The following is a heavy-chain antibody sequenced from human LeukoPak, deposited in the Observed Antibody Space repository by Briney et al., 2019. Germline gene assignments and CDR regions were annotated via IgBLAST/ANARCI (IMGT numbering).Heavy chain of an antibody. CDR3: AKGSSSPRPYYFDY. J-gene: IGHJ4*02. D-gene: IGHD6-6*01. CDR1: GFTFSNYA. CDR2: ITDSGGDT. Sequence: GGSLRLSCAASGFTFSNYAMSWVRHAPGKGLDWVSAITDSGGDTYHADSVKGRFTISRDNSKNTLYLQMNSLRVEDTALYYCAKGSSSPRPYYFDYWGQGTLVTVSS. V-gene: IGHV3-23*01.